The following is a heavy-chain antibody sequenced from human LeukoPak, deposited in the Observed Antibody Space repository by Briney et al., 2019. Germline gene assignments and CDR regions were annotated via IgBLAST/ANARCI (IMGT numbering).Heavy chain of an antibody. CDR1: GYTFTSYG. J-gene: IGHJ4*02. Sequence: ASVKVSCKASGYTFTSYGISWVRQAPGQGLEWMGWISAYNGNTNYAQKLQGRVTMTTDTSTSTAYMELRSLRSDDTAVYYCARDSPYCSSTSCRVSYFDYWGQGTLVTVSS. D-gene: IGHD2-2*01. CDR3: ARDSPYCSSTSCRVSYFDY. V-gene: IGHV1-18*01. CDR2: ISAYNGNT.